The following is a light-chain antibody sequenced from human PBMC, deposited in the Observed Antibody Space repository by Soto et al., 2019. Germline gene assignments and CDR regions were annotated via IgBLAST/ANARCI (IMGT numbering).Light chain of an antibody. CDR3: CSYAGSYTWL. CDR1: SSDVGGYNY. Sequence: QSALTQPRSVSGSPGQSVTISCTGTSSDVGGYNYVSWYQQHPGEAPKLMIYDVTERPSGVPDRFSGSKSGNTASLTISGLQAEDEADYYCCSYAGSYTWLFGGGTKLTVL. J-gene: IGLJ3*02. V-gene: IGLV2-11*01. CDR2: DVT.